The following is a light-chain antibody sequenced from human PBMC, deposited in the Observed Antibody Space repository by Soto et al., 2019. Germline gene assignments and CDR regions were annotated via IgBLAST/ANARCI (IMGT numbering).Light chain of an antibody. CDR1: QSVSSSY. Sequence: EIVLTQSPGTLSLSPGERVTLSCRASQSVSSSYFACYQQKLGQAPRLLIYGASSRATGITDRFSGSGSGTDFTLTISRREPEDFAVYYCQHYGSSPLSAFGQGTKLEIK. CDR3: QHYGSSPLSA. CDR2: GAS. V-gene: IGKV3-20*01. J-gene: IGKJ2*01.